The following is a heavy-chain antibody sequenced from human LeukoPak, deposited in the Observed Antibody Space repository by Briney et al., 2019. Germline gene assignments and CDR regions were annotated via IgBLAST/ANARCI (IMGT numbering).Heavy chain of an antibody. J-gene: IGHJ4*02. CDR2: IHADSGRT. CDR1: GFTFSSYA. V-gene: IGHV3-23*01. Sequence: GGSLRLSCATSGFTFSSYAMSWVRQAPGKGLEWVAGIHADSGRTYHADSVKGRFTIFRDNSKNTLYLQMNSLRAEDTAVHYCAKVFRDGYNYPFDYWGQGTLVTVSS. D-gene: IGHD5-24*01. CDR3: AKVFRDGYNYPFDY.